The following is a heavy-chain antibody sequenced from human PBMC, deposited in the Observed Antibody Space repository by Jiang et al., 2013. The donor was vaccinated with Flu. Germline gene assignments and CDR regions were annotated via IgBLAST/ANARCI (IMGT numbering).Heavy chain of an antibody. J-gene: IGHJ4*02. V-gene: IGHV4-4*02. CDR2: IHHSWTT. Sequence: GPGLVKPAGTLSLTCALSGGSIISSYWWSWVRQPPGKGLEWIGEIHHSWTTNYNPSLRSRVSISVDKSNNQFSLKLSSVTSADTAVYYCAADRGYSGFDLHYFDYVGQG. CDR1: GGSIISSYW. D-gene: IGHD5-12*01. CDR3: AADRGYSGFDLHYFDY.